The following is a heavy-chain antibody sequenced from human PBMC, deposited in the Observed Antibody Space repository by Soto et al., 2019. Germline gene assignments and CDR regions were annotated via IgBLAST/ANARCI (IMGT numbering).Heavy chain of an antibody. D-gene: IGHD5-12*01. CDR3: AGLYSGYGANWFDP. CDR2: IYYSGST. CDR1: GGSISSGGYY. V-gene: IGHV4-30-4*08. J-gene: IGHJ5*02. Sequence: SETLSLTCTVSGGSISSGGYYWSWIRQHPGKGLEWIGYIYYSGSTYYNPSLKSRFTISVDTSKNQFSLKLSSVTAADTAVYYCAGLYSGYGANWFDPWGQGTLVTVSS.